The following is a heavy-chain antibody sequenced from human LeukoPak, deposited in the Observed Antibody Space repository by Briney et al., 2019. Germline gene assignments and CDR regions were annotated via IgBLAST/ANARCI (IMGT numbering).Heavy chain of an antibody. Sequence: GGSLRLSCAASGFTFSSYSMNWVRQAPGKGLEWVSSISSSSSYIYYADSVKGRFTISRDNAKNSLYLQMNSLRAEDTAVYYCARDNTWNASMGDCWGQGTLVTVSS. CDR3: ARDNTWNASMGDC. CDR2: ISSSSSYI. D-gene: IGHD1-20*01. J-gene: IGHJ4*02. CDR1: GFTFSSYS. V-gene: IGHV3-21*01.